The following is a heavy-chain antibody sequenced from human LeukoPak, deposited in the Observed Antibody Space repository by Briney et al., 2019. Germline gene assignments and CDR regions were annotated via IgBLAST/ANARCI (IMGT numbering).Heavy chain of an antibody. CDR3: ARYGSGSYNWFDP. CDR1: GFTFSSYG. Sequence: GGTLRLSCAASGFTFSSYGMSWVRQAPGKGLEWVSAISGSGGSTYYADSVKGRFTISRDNAKNSLYLQMNSLRAEDTALYHCARYGSGSYNWFDPWGQGTLVTVSS. D-gene: IGHD3-10*01. J-gene: IGHJ5*02. CDR2: ISGSGGST. V-gene: IGHV3-23*01.